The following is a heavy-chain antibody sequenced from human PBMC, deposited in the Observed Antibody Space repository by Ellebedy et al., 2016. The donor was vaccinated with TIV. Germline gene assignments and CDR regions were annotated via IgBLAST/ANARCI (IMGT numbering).Heavy chain of an antibody. Sequence: GGSLRLSXAASGFTFSSYSLTWVRQAPGKGLEWVSSISGSSSYIYYADSVKGRFTVSRDNAKKSLYLQMNSLRAEDTAVYYCARDRANVAGSEGIDHWGQGTLVTVSS. CDR2: ISGSSSYI. V-gene: IGHV3-21*01. CDR1: GFTFSSYS. J-gene: IGHJ4*02. D-gene: IGHD6-19*01. CDR3: ARDRANVAGSEGIDH.